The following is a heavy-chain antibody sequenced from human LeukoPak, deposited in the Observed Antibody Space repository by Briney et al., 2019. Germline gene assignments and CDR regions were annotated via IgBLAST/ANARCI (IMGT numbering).Heavy chain of an antibody. CDR3: ARGVGARLGYFDL. J-gene: IGHJ2*01. V-gene: IGHV4-61*02. CDR1: GGSISSGSYY. D-gene: IGHD1-26*01. CDR2: IYTSGST. Sequence: SETLSLTCTVSGGSISSGSYYWSWIRRPAGKGLEWIGRIYTSGSTNYNPSLKSRVTISVDTSKNQFSLKLSSVTAADTAVYYCARGVGARLGYFDLWGRGTLVTVSS.